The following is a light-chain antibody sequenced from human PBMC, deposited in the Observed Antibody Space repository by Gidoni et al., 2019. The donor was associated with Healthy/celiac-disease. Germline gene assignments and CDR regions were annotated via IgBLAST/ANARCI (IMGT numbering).Light chain of an antibody. J-gene: IGKJ4*01. CDR3: QQRSNWPPALT. V-gene: IGKV3-11*01. Sequence: IVLTQPPATLSLSPGERATLSCRASQSVSSYLAWYQQKHGQAPRLLIYDASNRATGIPARFSGSGSGTDFTLTISSLEPEDFAVYYCQQRSNWPPALTFGGXTKVEIK. CDR1: QSVSSY. CDR2: DAS.